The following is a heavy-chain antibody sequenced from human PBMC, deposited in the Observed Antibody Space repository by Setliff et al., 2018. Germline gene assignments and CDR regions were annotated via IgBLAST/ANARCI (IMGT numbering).Heavy chain of an antibody. CDR3: ARQATYYYDTSGYYVLDY. CDR1: GGSISSYY. Sequence: PSETLSLTCTVSGGSISSYYWNWIRQPPGKGLEWLGYISHSAGTNYNPSLRNRVTISIDTSENQFSLRLSSVTAADTAVYYCARQATYYYDTSGYYVLDYWGQGTLVTVS. D-gene: IGHD3-22*01. V-gene: IGHV4-59*08. CDR2: ISHSAGT. J-gene: IGHJ4*02.